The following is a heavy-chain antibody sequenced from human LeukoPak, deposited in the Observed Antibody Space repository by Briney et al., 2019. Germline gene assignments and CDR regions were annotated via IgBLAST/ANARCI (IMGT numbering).Heavy chain of an antibody. CDR3: SGGNFYDY. CDR1: GFTFSRYS. J-gene: IGHJ4*02. V-gene: IGHV3-48*04. D-gene: IGHD1-26*01. CDR2: ISSSSSTI. Sequence: GGSLRLSCAASGFTFSRYSMNWVRQAPGKGLEWVSYISSSSSTIHYADSVKGRFTISRDNAKNAVYLQMDSLRAEDTAVYFCSGGNFYDYWGQGNLVTVSS.